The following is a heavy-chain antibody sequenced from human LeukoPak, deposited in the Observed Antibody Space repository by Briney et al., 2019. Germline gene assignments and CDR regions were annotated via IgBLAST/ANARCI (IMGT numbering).Heavy chain of an antibody. D-gene: IGHD2-15*01. V-gene: IGHV3-23*01. CDR1: GFTFSSYA. CDR2: ISGSGGST. CDR3: ARDRLQHDY. Sequence: GSLRLSCAASGFTFSSYAMSWVRQAPGKGLEWVSAISGSGGSTYYADSVKARFTISRDNAKNSLYLQMNSLRTEDTAVYYCARDRLQHDYWGQGTLVTVSS. J-gene: IGHJ4*02.